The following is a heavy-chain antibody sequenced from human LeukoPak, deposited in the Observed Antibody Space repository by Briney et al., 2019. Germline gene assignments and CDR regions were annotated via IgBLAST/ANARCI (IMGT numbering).Heavy chain of an antibody. CDR1: GYTFTGYY. V-gene: IGHV1-2*02. CDR3: ARDRGTIFPDWFDP. D-gene: IGHD3-9*01. CDR2: INPNSGGT. Sequence: ASVKVSFKASGYTFTGYYMHWVRQAPGQGLEWMGWINPNSGGTNYAQKLQGRVTMTTDTSTSTAYMELRSLRSDDTAVYYCARDRGTIFPDWFDPWGQGTLVTVFS. J-gene: IGHJ5*02.